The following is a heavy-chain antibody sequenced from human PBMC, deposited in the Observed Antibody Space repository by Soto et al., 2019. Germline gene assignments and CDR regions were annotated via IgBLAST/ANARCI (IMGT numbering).Heavy chain of an antibody. CDR3: AKEMIASTLADFFDY. V-gene: IGHV3-23*01. CDR1: GFTFSNYG. Sequence: EVHLLESGGGLIQPGGSLRLSCEASGFTFSNYGMTWVRLAPGKGLEWVSTISGSGGRTFYADPVKGRFTISRDNSKHTLYLQMNSLRAEDTAVYYCAKEMIASTLADFFDYWGQGTLVTVSS. J-gene: IGHJ4*02. D-gene: IGHD2-21*01. CDR2: ISGSGGRT.